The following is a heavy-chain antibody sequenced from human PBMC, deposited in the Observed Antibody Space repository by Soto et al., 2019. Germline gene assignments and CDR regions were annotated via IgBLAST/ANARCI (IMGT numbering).Heavy chain of an antibody. CDR2: IYHSGAT. V-gene: IGHV4-4*02. Sequence: QVQLQESGPGLVKPSGTLSLTCAVSGDSISNDNWWSWVRQPPGKGLEWIGEIYHSGATNYNPSLPSRVTISVDRSKNQFSLGLTSMTAADTAVYFCARNGWYSLDLWGQGAMVTVSS. J-gene: IGHJ3*01. D-gene: IGHD6-19*01. CDR1: GDSISNDNW. CDR3: ARNGWYSLDL.